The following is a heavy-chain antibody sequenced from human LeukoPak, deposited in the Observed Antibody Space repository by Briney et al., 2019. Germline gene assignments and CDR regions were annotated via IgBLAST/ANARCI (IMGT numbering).Heavy chain of an antibody. CDR3: ARDRIAAAGKNNWFDP. J-gene: IGHJ5*02. Sequence: GGSLRLSCAASGFTFSTFGMSWVRQAPGKGLEWVSYISSSGSTIYYADSVKGRFTISRDNAKNSLYLQMNSLRAEDTAVYYCARDRIAAAGKNNWFDPWGQGTLVTVSS. CDR1: GFTFSTFG. CDR2: ISSSGSTI. D-gene: IGHD6-13*01. V-gene: IGHV3-48*04.